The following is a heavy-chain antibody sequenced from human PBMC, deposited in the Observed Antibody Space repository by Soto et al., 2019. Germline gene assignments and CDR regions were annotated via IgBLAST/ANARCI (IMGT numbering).Heavy chain of an antibody. Sequence: TLSLTCAVNGGSGGSFSGYYWSWIRQHPGKGLEWIGYIFYSGTTDYNPSLKSRSTISVDTSKNQFSLKLSSVTAADTAVYYCARMNYYDTSGYPFDYWGQGMMVTVSS. D-gene: IGHD3-22*01. V-gene: IGHV4-31*11. J-gene: IGHJ4*02. CDR3: ARMNYYDTSGYPFDY. CDR1: GGSGGSFSGYY. CDR2: IFYSGTT.